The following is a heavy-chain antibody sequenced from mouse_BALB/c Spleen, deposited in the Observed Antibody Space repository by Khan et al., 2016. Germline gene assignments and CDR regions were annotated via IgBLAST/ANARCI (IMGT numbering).Heavy chain of an antibody. CDR1: GYSFTRYW. V-gene: IGHV1-61*01. CDR3: TRSAYGNHPYYAMDY. CDR2: IHPSDSES. D-gene: IGHD2-1*01. Sequence: QVQLQQPGTELVRPGASVKLSCKASGYSFTRYWMNWVKQRPGQGLEWICMIHPSDSESRLNQKLKDKATLTVDNSSSIAYMQLSSPTSEDSAVYYCTRSAYGNHPYYAMDYWGQGTSVTVSS. J-gene: IGHJ4*01.